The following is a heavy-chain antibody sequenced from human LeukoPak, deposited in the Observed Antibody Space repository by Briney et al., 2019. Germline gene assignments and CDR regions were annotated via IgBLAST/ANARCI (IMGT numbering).Heavy chain of an antibody. Sequence: GGSMQISCKGSGYCFTSYWIGWVRQMPGKGLEWMGIIYPGDSDTRYSSSFQGQVTISADTSISTAYLQWSSLKASDTAMYYCARQKYYYGSGSRHPFDYWGQGTLVTVSS. J-gene: IGHJ4*02. CDR2: IYPGDSDT. V-gene: IGHV5-51*01. D-gene: IGHD3-10*01. CDR3: ARQKYYYGSGSRHPFDY. CDR1: GYCFTSYW.